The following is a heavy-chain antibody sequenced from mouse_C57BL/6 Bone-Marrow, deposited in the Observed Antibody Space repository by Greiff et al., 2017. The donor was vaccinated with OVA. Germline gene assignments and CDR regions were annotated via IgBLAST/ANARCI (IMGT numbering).Heavy chain of an antibody. CDR1: GYSITSGYY. D-gene: IGHD1-1*01. Sequence: EVQLVESGPGLVKPSQSLSLTCSVTGYSITSGYYWNWIRQFPGNKLEWMGYISYDGSNNYNPSLKNRISITRDTSKNQFFLKLNSVTTEDTATYYCARGWGYGRDFDYWGQGTTLTVSS. CDR3: ARGWGYGRDFDY. J-gene: IGHJ2*01. CDR2: ISYDGSN. V-gene: IGHV3-6*01.